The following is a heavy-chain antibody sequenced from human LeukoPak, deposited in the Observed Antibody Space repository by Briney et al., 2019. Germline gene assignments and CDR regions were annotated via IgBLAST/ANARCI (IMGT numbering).Heavy chain of an antibody. Sequence: PSETLSLTCTVSGGSISGYYWSWIRQPPGKGLEWIGYIYYSGSTNYNPSLKSRVTISVDTSKNQFSLKLSSVTAADTAVYYCARLGGSYYGWFDPWGQGTLVTVSS. CDR1: GGSISGYY. CDR2: IYYSGST. CDR3: ARLGGSYYGWFDP. V-gene: IGHV4-59*08. D-gene: IGHD1-26*01. J-gene: IGHJ5*02.